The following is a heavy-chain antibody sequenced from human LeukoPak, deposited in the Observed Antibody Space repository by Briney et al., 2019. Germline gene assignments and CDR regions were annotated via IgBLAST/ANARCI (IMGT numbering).Heavy chain of an antibody. J-gene: IGHJ5*01. D-gene: IGHD6-19*01. CDR1: GFTFSKYW. CDR3: ATKQWLAPPPDS. CDR2: SNTDGTVT. Sequence: GGSLRLSCAASGFTFSKYWLFWVPEAPGKGLESVSRSNTDGTVTTYADSVKGRFTVSRDNADNTMFLQMNSVRDEDTAVYYCATKQWLAPPPDSWGQGRPVTVS. V-gene: IGHV3-74*01.